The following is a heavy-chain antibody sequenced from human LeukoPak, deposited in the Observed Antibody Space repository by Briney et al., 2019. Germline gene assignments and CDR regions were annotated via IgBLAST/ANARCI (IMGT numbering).Heavy chain of an antibody. CDR2: INSDESIS. CDR1: GFTFSSYW. Sequence: GGSLRLSCAASGFTFSSYWIHWVRQAPGKGLVWVSLINSDESISTYADSVKGRFTISRDNAKNTLYLQMNSLRPEDTAVYYCARDLGYSIDYWGQGTLVTVSS. J-gene: IGHJ4*02. V-gene: IGHV3-74*03. CDR3: ARDLGYSIDY. D-gene: IGHD5-18*01.